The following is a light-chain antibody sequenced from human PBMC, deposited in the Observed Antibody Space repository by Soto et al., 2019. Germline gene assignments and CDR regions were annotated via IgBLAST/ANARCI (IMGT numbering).Light chain of an antibody. CDR3: QQRSSWPLT. CDR2: DAS. J-gene: IGKJ4*01. Sequence: EIVLTQSPATLSLSPGERATLSCRASRAINTYLAWYQRKRGQAPRLLIYDASNRTTGIPARFSGGGSGTDFTLSISSLETDDFAVYYCQQRSSWPLTFGGGTKVEI. CDR1: RAINTY. V-gene: IGKV3-11*01.